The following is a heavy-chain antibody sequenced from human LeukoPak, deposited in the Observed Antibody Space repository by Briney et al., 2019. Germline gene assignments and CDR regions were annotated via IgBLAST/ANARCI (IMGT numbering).Heavy chain of an antibody. CDR2: TYYRSKWYN. CDR3: ARGVKNAFDI. CDR1: GDSVSSNSVA. J-gene: IGHJ3*02. Sequence: SQTLSLTCAISGDSVSSNSVAWNWIRQSPSRGLEWLGRTYYRSKWYNDYVVSAKSRITINPDTSKNQFSLQLNSVTPEDSAVYYCARGVKNAFDIWGQGTMVTVSS. V-gene: IGHV6-1*01.